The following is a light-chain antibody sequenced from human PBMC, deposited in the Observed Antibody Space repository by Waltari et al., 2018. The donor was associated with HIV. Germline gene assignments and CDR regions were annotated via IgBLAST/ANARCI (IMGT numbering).Light chain of an antibody. CDR3: SSFASQGTLV. V-gene: IGLV2-14*01. CDR2: EVT. J-gene: IGLJ2*01. CDR1: NSDVGGYNY. Sequence: QSALTQPASVSGSPGQSITISCTGTNSDVGGYNYVSWYQRHPGKAPKLIIYEVTNRPSGVSNRFSGSKSGNTASLTISGLQAEDEAHYFCSSFASQGTLVFGGGTKLTVL.